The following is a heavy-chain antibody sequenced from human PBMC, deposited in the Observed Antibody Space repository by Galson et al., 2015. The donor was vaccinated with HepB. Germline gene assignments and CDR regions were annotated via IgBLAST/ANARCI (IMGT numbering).Heavy chain of an antibody. D-gene: IGHD2-21*01. V-gene: IGHV4-34*01. CDR3: ARGGVIAIRDY. CDR1: GGSFSGYY. CDR2: INHSGST. J-gene: IGHJ4*02. Sequence: SETLSLTCAVYGGSFSGYYWSWIRQPPGKGLEWIGEINHSGSTNYNPSLKSRVTISVDTSKNQFSLKLSSVTAADTAVYYCARGGVIAIRDYWGQGTLVTVSS.